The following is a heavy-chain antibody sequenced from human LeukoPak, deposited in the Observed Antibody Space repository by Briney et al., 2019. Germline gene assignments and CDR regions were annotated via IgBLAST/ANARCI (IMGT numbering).Heavy chain of an antibody. Sequence: SETLSLTCTVSGGSISSSSYYWGWIRQPPGKGLEWIGSIYYSGSTYYNPSLKSRVTISGDTSKNQFSLKLSSVTAADTAVYYCARNLYGYCSSTSCPHNWFDPWGQGTLVTVSS. CDR1: GGSISSSSYY. J-gene: IGHJ5*02. V-gene: IGHV4-39*07. CDR2: IYYSGST. D-gene: IGHD2-2*01. CDR3: ARNLYGYCSSTSCPHNWFDP.